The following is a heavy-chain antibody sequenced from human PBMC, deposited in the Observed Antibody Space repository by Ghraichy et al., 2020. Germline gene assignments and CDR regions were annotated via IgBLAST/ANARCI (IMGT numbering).Heavy chain of an antibody. CDR3: ASERVGANYYFDY. V-gene: IGHV3-7*01. D-gene: IGHD1-26*01. CDR2: IKQDGSEK. CDR1: GFTFSSYW. Sequence: GGSLRLSCAASGFTFSSYWMSWVRQAPGKGLEWVANIKQDGSEKYYVDSVKGRFTISRDNAKNSLYLQMNSLRAEDTAVYYCASERVGANYYFDYWGQGTLVTVSS. J-gene: IGHJ4*02.